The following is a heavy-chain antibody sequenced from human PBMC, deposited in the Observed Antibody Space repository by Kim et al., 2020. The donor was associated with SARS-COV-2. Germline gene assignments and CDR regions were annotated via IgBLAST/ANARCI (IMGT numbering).Heavy chain of an antibody. Sequence: FQGRVTMTRDTSMSTVYMELSSLRSEDTAVYYCARGASSGWSYYYYGMDVWGQGTTVTVSS. CDR3: ARGASSGWSYYYYGMDV. D-gene: IGHD6-19*01. J-gene: IGHJ6*02. V-gene: IGHV1-46*01.